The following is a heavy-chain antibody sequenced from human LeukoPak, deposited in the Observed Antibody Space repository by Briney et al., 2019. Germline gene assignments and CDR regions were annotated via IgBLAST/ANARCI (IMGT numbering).Heavy chain of an antibody. CDR3: AKGGRWDYYDSSH. CDR1: GLTFSSYA. D-gene: IGHD3-22*01. V-gene: IGHV3-23*01. CDR2: ISGSGGTT. J-gene: IGHJ3*01. Sequence: GGSLRLSCAASGLTFSSYAMTWVRQAPGKGLEWVSGISGSGGTTYYADSVKSRFTISRDNSKNTLYLQMNSLRVEDTAVYYCAKGGRWDYYDSSHWGQGTMVTVSS.